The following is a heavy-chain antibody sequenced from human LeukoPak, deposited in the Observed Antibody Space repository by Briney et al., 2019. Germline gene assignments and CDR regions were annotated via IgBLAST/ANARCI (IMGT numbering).Heavy chain of an antibody. CDR1: GFTFSSYE. D-gene: IGHD1-26*01. V-gene: IGHV3-48*03. CDR3: ARSVVVGANYYYYGMDV. J-gene: IGHJ6*02. CDR2: ISGSGSTI. Sequence: GGSLRLSCAASGFTFSSYEMNWVRQAPGKGLEWVSYISGSGSTIYYADSVKGRFTISRDNAKNSLYLQMNSLRAEDTAVYYCARSVVVGANYYYYGMDVWGQGTTVTVSS.